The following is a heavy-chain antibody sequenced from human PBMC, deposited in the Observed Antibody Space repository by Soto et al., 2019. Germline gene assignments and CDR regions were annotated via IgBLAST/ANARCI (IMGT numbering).Heavy chain of an antibody. CDR1: SSYG. D-gene: IGHD2-2*01. V-gene: IGHV3-23*01. CDR2: ISGSGGST. CDR3: ATAPVVPAATTCSAP. Sequence: SSYGLSWDRQKTGKGLEWVSAISGSGGSTYYADSVKGRFTISRDNSKNTLYLQMNSLRAEDTAVYYCATAPVVPAATTCSAPRGQRT. J-gene: IGHJ1*01.